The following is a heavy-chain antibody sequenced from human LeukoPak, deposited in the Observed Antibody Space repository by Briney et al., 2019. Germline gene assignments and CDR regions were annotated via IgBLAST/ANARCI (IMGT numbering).Heavy chain of an antibody. CDR2: IYYSGST. J-gene: IGHJ6*03. Sequence: SETLSLTCTVSGGSISNKYWSWIRQPPGKGLEWIGYIYYSGSTNYNPSLKSRVTILVDTSKNQFSLKLSSVTAADAAVYFCARDWGVGGSPGYMDVWGKGTTVTVSS. V-gene: IGHV4-59*01. D-gene: IGHD3-10*01. CDR3: ARDWGVGGSPGYMDV. CDR1: GGSISNKY.